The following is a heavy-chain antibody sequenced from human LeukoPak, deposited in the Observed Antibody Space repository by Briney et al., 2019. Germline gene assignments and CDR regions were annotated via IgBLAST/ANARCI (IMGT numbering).Heavy chain of an antibody. CDR2: ISGSGGRT. CDR3: AKDAYGSGSYPDY. V-gene: IGHV3-23*01. CDR1: GFTLSSYA. Sequence: GGSLRLSCAASGFTLSSYAMSWVRQAPGKGLEWVSAISGSGGRTYYADSVKGRFTISRDNSKNTLYLQMNSLRAEDTAVYYCAKDAYGSGSYPDYWGQGTLVTVSS. J-gene: IGHJ4*02. D-gene: IGHD3-10*01.